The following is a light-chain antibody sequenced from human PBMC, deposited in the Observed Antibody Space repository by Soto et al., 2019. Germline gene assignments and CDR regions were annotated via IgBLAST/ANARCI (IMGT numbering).Light chain of an antibody. Sequence: DIQMTQSPSSLSASVGDRVTITCRASQGISNYLAWYQQKPVKVPKLLIYAASTLQSGVPFRFSGSGSWTYFTLSITSLQPEDVANYYCQKYNSAPLTFGGGTKVEIK. CDR1: QGISNY. CDR3: QKYNSAPLT. CDR2: AAS. V-gene: IGKV1-27*01. J-gene: IGKJ4*01.